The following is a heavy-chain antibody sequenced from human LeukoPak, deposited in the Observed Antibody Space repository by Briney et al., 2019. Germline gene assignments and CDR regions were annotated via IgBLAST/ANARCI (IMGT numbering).Heavy chain of an antibody. D-gene: IGHD5-24*01. CDR1: GGSISNYY. Sequence: SETLSLTCSVSGGSISNYYWSWIRQPPGKELEWIGYIYYSGSTTYNPSLKSRVTISVDTSKNQFSLKLSSVTAADTAVYSCARLSRGDGYNYHDYWGQGTLVTVSS. CDR2: IYYSGST. CDR3: ARLSRGDGYNYHDY. V-gene: IGHV4-59*01. J-gene: IGHJ4*02.